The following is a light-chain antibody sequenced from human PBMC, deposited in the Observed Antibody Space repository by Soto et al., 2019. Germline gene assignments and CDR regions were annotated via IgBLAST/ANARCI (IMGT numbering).Light chain of an antibody. V-gene: IGKV3-15*01. CDR2: GAS. Sequence: EMVMTQSLATLSVSPGERATLSCRASQSVSSNLAWYQQKPGQAPRLLIYGASTRATGIPARFTGSGSGTDFTLTISSLQSEDFAVYYCQQYSNWAPITFGQGTRLEIK. J-gene: IGKJ5*01. CDR3: QQYSNWAPIT. CDR1: QSVSSN.